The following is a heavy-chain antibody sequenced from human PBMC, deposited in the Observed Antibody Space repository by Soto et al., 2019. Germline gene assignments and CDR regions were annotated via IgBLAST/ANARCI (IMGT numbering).Heavy chain of an antibody. CDR3: ARYNWLSSLPLYYYYYYMDV. Sequence: PGGSLRLSCAASGFTFSSYWMSWVRQAPGKGLEWVANIKQDGSEKYYVDSVKGRFTISRDNAKNSLYLQMNSLRAEDTAVYYCARYNWLSSLPLYYYYYYMDVWGKGTTVTVSS. J-gene: IGHJ6*03. CDR1: GFTFSSYW. D-gene: IGHD6-13*01. V-gene: IGHV3-7*01. CDR2: IKQDGSEK.